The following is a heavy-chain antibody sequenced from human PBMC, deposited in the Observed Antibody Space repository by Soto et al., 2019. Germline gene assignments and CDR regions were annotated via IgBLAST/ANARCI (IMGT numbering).Heavy chain of an antibody. Sequence: HPGGSLRLSCAASGFTVTNYGMHWVRQAPGQGLEWVAVISNDGNRIYYVDSVKGRFTISRDISKNTLYLQMNSLRAEDTAVYYCAKVGDVYISFFDYWGQGALVTVSS. CDR1: GFTVTNYG. CDR3: AKVGDVYISFFDY. CDR2: ISNDGNRI. D-gene: IGHD1-26*01. V-gene: IGHV3-30*18. J-gene: IGHJ4*02.